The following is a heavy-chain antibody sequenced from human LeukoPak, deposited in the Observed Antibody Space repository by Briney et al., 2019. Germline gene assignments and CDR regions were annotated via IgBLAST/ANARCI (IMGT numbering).Heavy chain of an antibody. Sequence: GGSLRLSCAASGFTVSSNYMSWVRQAPGKGLEWVSVIYSDGSTYYADSVKGRFNISRDSSKNTLYLQMNSLRAEDTAVYYCARDGYGYNPFDYWGQGTLVTVSS. CDR3: ARDGYGYNPFDY. CDR2: IYSDGST. CDR1: GFTVSSNY. J-gene: IGHJ4*02. V-gene: IGHV3-53*01. D-gene: IGHD5-24*01.